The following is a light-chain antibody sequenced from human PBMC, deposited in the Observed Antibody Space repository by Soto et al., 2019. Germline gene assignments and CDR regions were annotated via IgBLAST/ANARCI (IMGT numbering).Light chain of an antibody. CDR3: QQSYSIFMYT. CDR2: AAS. CDR1: QSISSY. Sequence: DIQMTQSPSSLSASVGDRVTITCRASQSISSYLNWYQQKPGKAPKLLIYAASSLQSGVPSRFSGNGSGTDFTLTISSLQPEDFATYYCQQSYSIFMYTFGQGTKLEIK. V-gene: IGKV1-39*01. J-gene: IGKJ2*01.